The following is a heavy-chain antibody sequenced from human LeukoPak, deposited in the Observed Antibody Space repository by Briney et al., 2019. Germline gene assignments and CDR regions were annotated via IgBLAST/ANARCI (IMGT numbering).Heavy chain of an antibody. Sequence: PSETLSLTCTVSGGSITSYFWSWVRQPPGKGLEWIGYIYYGGSTNYNPSLKSRVTISVDTSKNQFSLKLSSVTAADTAVYYCARRYDYWGQGTLVTVSS. J-gene: IGHJ4*02. D-gene: IGHD1-26*01. CDR3: ARRYDY. CDR1: GGSITSYF. CDR2: IYYGGST. V-gene: IGHV4-59*01.